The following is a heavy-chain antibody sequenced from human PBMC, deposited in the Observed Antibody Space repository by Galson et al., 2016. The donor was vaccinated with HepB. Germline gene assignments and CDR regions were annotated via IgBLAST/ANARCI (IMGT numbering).Heavy chain of an antibody. CDR3: AKACYSDNSGYDFAFDI. Sequence: SLRLSCAASGFTFSTYAMSWVRQAPGMGLEWVSTISGSAGTTYFADSVKGRFTISRDNSNNTLYLQINTLRAKDTAVYYCAKACYSDNSGYDFAFDIWGQGTMVSVSS. D-gene: IGHD3-22*01. CDR1: GFTFSTYA. J-gene: IGHJ3*02. V-gene: IGHV3-23*01. CDR2: ISGSAGTT.